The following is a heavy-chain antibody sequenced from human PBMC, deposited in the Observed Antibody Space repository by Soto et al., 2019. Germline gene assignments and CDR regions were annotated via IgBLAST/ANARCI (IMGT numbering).Heavy chain of an antibody. CDR2: VSYEGNNK. D-gene: IGHD2-2*01. J-gene: IGHJ6*02. CDR3: VRAGSTTCQPYACHYYGMDV. V-gene: IGHV3-30*03. CDR1: GFNFNNYN. Sequence: QVQLVESGGGVVQPGRSLRLSCAASGFNFNNYNLHWVRQAPGKGLEWVAVVSYEGNNKYYGDTVKGRFTISKDESKTTVYLQMTNLRSEDTANYYCVRAGSTTCQPYACHYYGMDVWGLGTTVTVSS.